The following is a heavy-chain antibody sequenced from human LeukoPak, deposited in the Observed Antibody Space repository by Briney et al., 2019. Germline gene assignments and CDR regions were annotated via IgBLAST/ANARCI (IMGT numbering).Heavy chain of an antibody. CDR2: IWYDGSNN. CDR1: GFTFSSYG. V-gene: IGHV3-33*01. D-gene: IGHD4-17*01. CDR3: ARDQSTVTYYYGMDV. Sequence: GRSLRLSCAASGFTFSSYGMHWVRQAPGKGLEWVAVIWYDGSNNYYADSVKGRFTISRDNSKNTLYLQMNSLRAEDTAVYYCARDQSTVTYYYGMDVWGQGTTVTVSS. J-gene: IGHJ6*02.